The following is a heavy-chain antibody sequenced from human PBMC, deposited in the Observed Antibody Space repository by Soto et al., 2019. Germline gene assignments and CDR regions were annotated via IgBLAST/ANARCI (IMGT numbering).Heavy chain of an antibody. J-gene: IGHJ6*02. CDR2: IYYSGST. Sequence: SETLSLTCTVSGGSISSGGYYWSWLRQHPGKGLEWIGYIYYSGSTYYNPSLKSRVTISVDTSKNQFSLKLSSVTAADTAVYYCAGKRVDLTGDYYYYYGMDVWGQGTTVTVSS. CDR3: AGKRVDLTGDYYYYYGMDV. CDR1: GGSISSGGYY. D-gene: IGHD7-27*01. V-gene: IGHV4-31*03.